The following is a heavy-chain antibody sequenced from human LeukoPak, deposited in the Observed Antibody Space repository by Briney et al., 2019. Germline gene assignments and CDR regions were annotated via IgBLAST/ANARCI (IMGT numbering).Heavy chain of an antibody. CDR1: GGSFSGYY. CDR3: ASSYSGDV. Sequence: SETLSLTCAVYGGSFSGYYWSWIRQPPGKGLEWIGEINRSGSTNYNPSLKSRVTISVDTPKNQFSLKLSSVTAADTAVYYCASSYSGDVWGQGTTVTVSS. J-gene: IGHJ6*02. D-gene: IGHD2-21*01. CDR2: INRSGST. V-gene: IGHV4-34*01.